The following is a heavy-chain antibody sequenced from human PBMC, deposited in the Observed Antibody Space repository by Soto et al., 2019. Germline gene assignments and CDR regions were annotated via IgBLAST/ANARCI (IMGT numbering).Heavy chain of an antibody. CDR3: ARAPRGGYCSGGSCYFFDY. J-gene: IGHJ4*02. CDR2: IYYSGST. D-gene: IGHD2-15*01. CDR1: GGSVSSGSYY. V-gene: IGHV4-61*01. Sequence: SGTLSITCTISGGSVSSGSYYWSWIRQPPGKGLEWIGYIYYSGSTKYNPSLKSRVTISVDTSRDQFSLKLSSVTAADTAVYYCARAPRGGYCSGGSCYFFDYWGQGTLVTVSS.